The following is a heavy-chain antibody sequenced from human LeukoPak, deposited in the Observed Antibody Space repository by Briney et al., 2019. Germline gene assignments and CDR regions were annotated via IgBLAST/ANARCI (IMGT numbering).Heavy chain of an antibody. Sequence: GASVKVSCKTSGYTFTSYGISWVRQAPGQGLEWMGWISGYNGNTIYAQKFRGRVTMTRDTSTTTAYMELRSLRSDDTAVYYCARKKTELYFDYWGQGTLVTVSS. CDR1: GYTFTSYG. V-gene: IGHV1-18*01. D-gene: IGHD5-24*01. J-gene: IGHJ4*02. CDR2: ISGYNGNT. CDR3: ARKKTELYFDY.